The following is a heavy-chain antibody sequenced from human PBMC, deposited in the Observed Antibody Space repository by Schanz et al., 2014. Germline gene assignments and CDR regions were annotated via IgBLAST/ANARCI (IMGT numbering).Heavy chain of an antibody. Sequence: EVQLVESGGGLVQPGGSLRLSCTASGFTFSSYSLNWVRQAPGKGLEWLSVISASGGDTYYADSVKGRFTISRDNSKNSLFLQMNSLRAEDTAVYYCARDGYSVVVISPTESFDIWGQGTMVTVSS. V-gene: IGHV3-23*04. J-gene: IGHJ3*02. CDR1: GFTFSSYS. CDR3: ARDGYSVVVISPTESFDI. CDR2: ISASGGDT. D-gene: IGHD2-21*01.